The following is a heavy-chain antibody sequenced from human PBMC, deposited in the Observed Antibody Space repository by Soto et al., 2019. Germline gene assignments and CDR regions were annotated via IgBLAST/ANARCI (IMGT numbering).Heavy chain of an antibody. V-gene: IGHV5-10-1*01. D-gene: IGHD3-10*01. CDR3: ARHDLSIWSPIDY. J-gene: IGHJ4*02. Sequence: PGESLKISCKGSGYSFTSYWISWVCQMPGKGLEWMGRIDPSDSYTNYSPSFQGHVTISADKSISTAYLQWSSLKASDTAMYYCARHDLSIWSPIDYWGQGTLVTVSS. CDR1: GYSFTSYW. CDR2: IDPSDSYT.